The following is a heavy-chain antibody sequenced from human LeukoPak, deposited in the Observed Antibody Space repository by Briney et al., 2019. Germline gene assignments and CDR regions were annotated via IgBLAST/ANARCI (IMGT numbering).Heavy chain of an antibody. D-gene: IGHD5-12*01. CDR1: GGSINSYY. J-gene: IGHJ4*02. CDR2: LYYSGST. CDR3: ARYFSGYDNYFDY. Sequence: SETLSLTCTVSGGSINSYYWSWIRQPAGKGLEWIGRLYYSGSTNYNPSLKSRVTMSVDTSKNQFSLKLSSVTAADTAVYYCARYFSGYDNYFDYWGQGTLVTVSA. V-gene: IGHV4-4*07.